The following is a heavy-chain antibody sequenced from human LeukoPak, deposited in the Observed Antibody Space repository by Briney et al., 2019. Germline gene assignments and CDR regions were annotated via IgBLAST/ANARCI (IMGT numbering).Heavy chain of an antibody. CDR1: GGSFSDYF. CDR2: INHGGGT. CDR3: ARTYCSGGSCYSGWYFDL. D-gene: IGHD2-15*01. V-gene: IGHV4-34*01. J-gene: IGHJ2*01. Sequence: SETLSLTCAVYGGSFSDYFWNWIRQTPGKGLEWIGEINHGGGTKYNPSLKSRATISVDTSKKQFSLKLSSVTAADTAVYYCARTYCSGGSCYSGWYFDLWGRGTLVTVSS.